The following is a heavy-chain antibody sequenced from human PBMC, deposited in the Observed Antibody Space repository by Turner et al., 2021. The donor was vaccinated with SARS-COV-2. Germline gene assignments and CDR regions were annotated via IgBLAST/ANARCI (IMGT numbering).Heavy chain of an antibody. Sequence: EVQLVESGGGLVKPGGSLRLSCAASGLTFNSYSMNWVRQAPGKGLEWVSFISSSSSYIYYADSVKGRFTISRDNAKNSLYLQMNSLRAEDTAVYYCARGLGSKTTVVTPFGYWGQGTLVTVSS. CDR1: GLTFNSYS. J-gene: IGHJ4*02. V-gene: IGHV3-21*01. D-gene: IGHD4-17*01. CDR3: ARGLGSKTTVVTPFGY. CDR2: ISSSSSYI.